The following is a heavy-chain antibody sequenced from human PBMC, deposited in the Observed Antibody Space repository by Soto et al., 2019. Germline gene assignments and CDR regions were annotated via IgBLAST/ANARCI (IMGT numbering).Heavy chain of an antibody. CDR1: GYSFTSHW. Sequence: PGESLKISCKLSGYSFTSHWISWVRQVPGKGLEWMGRIDPADSSTNYSPSFQGHVTVSADQPFTSAFLQWSSLQTSDTAMYYCARHGGGTNYYFDYWGQGTLVTVSS. V-gene: IGHV5-10-1*01. D-gene: IGHD1-1*01. CDR3: ARHGGGTNYYFDY. CDR2: IDPADSST. J-gene: IGHJ4*02.